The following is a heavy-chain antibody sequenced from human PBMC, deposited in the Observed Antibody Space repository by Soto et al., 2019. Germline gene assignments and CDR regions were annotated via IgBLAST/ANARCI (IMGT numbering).Heavy chain of an antibody. CDR2: VYYSGST. Sequence: LPETLSLTCTVSGGSMSSYYWSWIRQPPGKGLEWIGYVYYSGSTNYNPSLKSRVTISVDTSKNQFSLKLSSVTAADTAVYYCARHPTVTTGRWFDPWGQGTLVTVSS. V-gene: IGHV4-59*01. CDR3: ARHPTVTTGRWFDP. J-gene: IGHJ5*02. D-gene: IGHD4-17*01. CDR1: GGSMSSYY.